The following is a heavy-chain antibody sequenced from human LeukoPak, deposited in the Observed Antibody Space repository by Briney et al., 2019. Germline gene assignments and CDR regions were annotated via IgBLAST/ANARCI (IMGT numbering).Heavy chain of an antibody. Sequence: SETLSLTCTVSGGSISSSSYYWGWIRQPPGKGLEWIGSIYYSGSTYYNLSLKSRVTISVDTSKNQFSLKLSSVTAADTAVYYCARQWGHYDFWSGYQYYFDYWGQGTLVTVSS. CDR2: IYYSGST. J-gene: IGHJ4*02. V-gene: IGHV4-39*01. CDR3: ARQWGHYDFWSGYQYYFDY. D-gene: IGHD3-3*01. CDR1: GGSISSSSYY.